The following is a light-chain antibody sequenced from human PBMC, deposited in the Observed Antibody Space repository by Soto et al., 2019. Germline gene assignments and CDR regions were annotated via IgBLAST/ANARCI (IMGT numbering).Light chain of an antibody. J-gene: IGKJ1*01. CDR1: ESIGNW. CDR3: EEYSSYSWT. Sequence: QMTQSPSTLSASEGDRVTITCRASESIGNWLACYQQKSGKAPNLLIHEASNLEDGVPSRFSGRGSGTGFTLTICSLQPDDFTTDYSEEYSSYSWTFGQGTKV. CDR2: EAS. V-gene: IGKV1-5*03.